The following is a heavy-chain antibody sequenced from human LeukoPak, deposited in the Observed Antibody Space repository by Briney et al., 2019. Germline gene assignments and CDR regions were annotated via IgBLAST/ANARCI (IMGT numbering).Heavy chain of an antibody. D-gene: IGHD3-9*01. Sequence: SETLSLTCTVSGGSISSYYRSWIRQPPGTGLEWIGYIYYSGSTNYNPSLKSRVTISVDTSKNQFSLKLSSVTAADTAVYYCARAAYYDILTGYNYWGQGTLVTVSS. J-gene: IGHJ4*02. CDR2: IYYSGST. CDR1: GGSISSYY. CDR3: ARAAYYDILTGYNY. V-gene: IGHV4-59*01.